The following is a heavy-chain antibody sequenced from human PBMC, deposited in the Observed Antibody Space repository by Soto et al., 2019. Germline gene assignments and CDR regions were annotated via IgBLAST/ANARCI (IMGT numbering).Heavy chain of an antibody. D-gene: IGHD3-9*01. V-gene: IGHV4-59*01. Sequence: SETLSLTCTVSGGSISSYYWSWIRQPPGKGLEWIGYIYYSGSTNYNPSLKSRVTISVDTSKNQFSLKLSSVTAADTAVYYCARASPYYDILTGYLHDAFDIWGQGTMVTVSS. CDR2: IYYSGST. J-gene: IGHJ3*02. CDR1: GGSISSYY. CDR3: ARASPYYDILTGYLHDAFDI.